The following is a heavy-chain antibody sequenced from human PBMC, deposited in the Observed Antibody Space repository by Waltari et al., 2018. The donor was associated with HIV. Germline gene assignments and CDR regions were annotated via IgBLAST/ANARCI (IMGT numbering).Heavy chain of an antibody. D-gene: IGHD5-18*01. CDR3: VRDDPGYGPIDH. V-gene: IGHV3-21*04. CDR1: GFAFRHYS. J-gene: IGHJ5*02. Sequence: LVESGGGVVKTGESLRLTCEASGFAFRHYSFNWVRQSPQRGLEWVASIRRATNEKFYLDSGRGRFVISRDDSESSVHLQMDSVKKEDTGKYFCVRDDPGYGPIDHWGRGTLVTV. CDR2: IRRATNEK.